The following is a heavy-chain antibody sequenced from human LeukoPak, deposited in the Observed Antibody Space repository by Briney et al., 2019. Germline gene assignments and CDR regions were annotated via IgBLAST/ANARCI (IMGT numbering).Heavy chain of an antibody. J-gene: IGHJ4*02. D-gene: IGHD3-16*02. CDR3: ARSSLPLGELSYDY. CDR2: ISGSGGST. V-gene: IGHV3-23*01. CDR1: GFTFSSYA. Sequence: PGGSLRLSCAASGFTFSSYAMSWVRQAPGKGLEWVSAISGSGGSTYYADSVKGRFTISRDNSKNTVYLQMNSLRAEDTAVYYCARSSLPLGELSYDYWGQGTLVTVSS.